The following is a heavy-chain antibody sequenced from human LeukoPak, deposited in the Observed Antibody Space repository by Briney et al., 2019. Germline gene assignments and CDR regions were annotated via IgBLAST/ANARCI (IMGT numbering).Heavy chain of an antibody. V-gene: IGHV1-18*01. CDR3: ARANYDFWSGYPYYYYYYYMDV. CDR1: GYTFTSYG. CDR2: ISDYNGNT. D-gene: IGHD3-3*01. Sequence: ASVKVSCKASGYTFTSYGISWVRQAPGQGLEWMGWISDYNGNTNYAQKLQGRVTMTTDTSTSTAYMELRSLRSDDTAVYYCARANYDFWSGYPYYYYYYYMDVWGKGTTVTVSS. J-gene: IGHJ6*03.